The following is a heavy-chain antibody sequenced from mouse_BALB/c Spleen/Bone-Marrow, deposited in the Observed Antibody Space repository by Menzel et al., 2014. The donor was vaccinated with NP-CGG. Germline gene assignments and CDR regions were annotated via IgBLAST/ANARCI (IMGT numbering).Heavy chain of an antibody. Sequence: QVHLQQSCAELVRPGTSVKISRKASGYTFTNYWLAWVKQKPGHGPESIGGLYPGGCYSNYDDKLKGNATLHADTSASTAYMQLSSLTSEDSAVYFCARHHRYAYYFDYWGQGTTLTVSS. J-gene: IGHJ2*01. D-gene: IGHD2-14*01. CDR1: GYTFTNYW. CDR2: LYPGGCYS. CDR3: ARHHRYAYYFDY. V-gene: IGHV1-63*02.